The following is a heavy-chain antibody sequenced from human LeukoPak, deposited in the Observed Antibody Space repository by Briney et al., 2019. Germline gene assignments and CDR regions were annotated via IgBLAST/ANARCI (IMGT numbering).Heavy chain of an antibody. CDR3: ARGWIVGPRSAFDI. CDR1: GGSISSGGYY. D-gene: IGHD1-26*01. Sequence: SETLSLTCTVSGGSISSGGYYWSWIRQPPGKGLEWIGYIYHSGSTYYNPSLKSRVTISVDRSKNQFSLKLSSVTAADTAVYYCARGWIVGPRSAFDIWGQGTMVTVSS. V-gene: IGHV4-30-2*01. J-gene: IGHJ3*02. CDR2: IYHSGST.